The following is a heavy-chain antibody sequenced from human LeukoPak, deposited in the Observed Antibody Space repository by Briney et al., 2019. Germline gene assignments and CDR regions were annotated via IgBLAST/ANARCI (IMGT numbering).Heavy chain of an antibody. Sequence: NSSQTLSLTCTVSAASISSSSYYSGWVRQPPGKGLEWIGGTYYTGSTYYNPSLKSQVPISVDTSKNQFSLKLRSVTAADTAVYYCARDRRVGATLEYWGQGTLVTVSS. CDR1: AASISSSSYY. CDR3: ARDRRVGATLEY. CDR2: TYYTGST. D-gene: IGHD1-26*01. J-gene: IGHJ4*02. V-gene: IGHV4-39*07.